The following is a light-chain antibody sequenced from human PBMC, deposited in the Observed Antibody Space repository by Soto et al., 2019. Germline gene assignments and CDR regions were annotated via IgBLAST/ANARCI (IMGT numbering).Light chain of an antibody. CDR2: EVS. CDR1: SSDVGGYNY. V-gene: IGLV2-14*01. CDR3: SSYTSSSTVV. Sequence: FALTQPASVSGSPGQSITISCTGTSSDVGGYNYVSWYQQHPGKAPKLMIYEVSNRPSGVSNRFSGSKSGNTASLTISGLQAEDEADYYCSSYTSSSTVVFGGGTKLTVL. J-gene: IGLJ2*01.